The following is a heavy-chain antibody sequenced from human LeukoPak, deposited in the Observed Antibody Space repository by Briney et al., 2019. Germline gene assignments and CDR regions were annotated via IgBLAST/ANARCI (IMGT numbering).Heavy chain of an antibody. CDR2: MNPNSGNT. Sequence: GASVKVSCKASGYTFTSYDINWVRQATGQGLEWMGWMNPNSGNTGYAQKFQGRVTMTRNTSITTAYMELSSLTSEDTAVYYCARGYHRYYYGSGRWYNWFDPWGQGTLVTVSS. CDR3: ARGYHRYYYGSGRWYNWFDP. V-gene: IGHV1-8*01. CDR1: GYTFTSYD. D-gene: IGHD3-10*01. J-gene: IGHJ5*02.